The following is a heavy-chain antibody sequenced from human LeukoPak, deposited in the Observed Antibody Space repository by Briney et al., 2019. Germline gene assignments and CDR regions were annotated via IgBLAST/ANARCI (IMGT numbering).Heavy chain of an antibody. CDR2: ISGSGSRT. CDR1: GFTFSSYG. J-gene: IGHJ3*02. D-gene: IGHD1-26*01. Sequence: GGSLRLSCAASGFTFSSYGMTWVRQAPGKGLEWVSGISGSGSRTDYAGSVKGRFTISRDNAKNTLYLQMNSLRAEDTAVYYCAKGSREWELLDAFDIWGQGTMVTVSS. V-gene: IGHV3-23*01. CDR3: AKGSREWELLDAFDI.